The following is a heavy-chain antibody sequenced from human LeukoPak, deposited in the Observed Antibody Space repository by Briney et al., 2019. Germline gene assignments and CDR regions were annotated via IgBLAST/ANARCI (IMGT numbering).Heavy chain of an antibody. J-gene: IGHJ4*02. D-gene: IGHD7-27*01. V-gene: IGHV4-59*08. CDR3: ATESAGLTGGFDY. Sequence: SETLSLTCTVSGGSISSYYWSWIRQPPGKGLEWIGYIYYSGSTNYNPSLKSRVTISVDTSKNQFSLKLSSATAADTAVYYCATESAGLTGGFDYWGQGTLVTVSS. CDR1: GGSISSYY. CDR2: IYYSGST.